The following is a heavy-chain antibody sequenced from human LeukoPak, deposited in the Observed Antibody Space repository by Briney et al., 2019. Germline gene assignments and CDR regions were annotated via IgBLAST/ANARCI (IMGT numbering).Heavy chain of an antibody. CDR3: ARGGKMVRNYYGMDD. D-gene: IGHD3-10*01. V-gene: IGHV4-34*01. J-gene: IGHJ6*04. Sequence: SETLSLTCAVYGGSFSGYYWSWIRQPPGKGLEWIGEINHSGSTNYNPSLKSRVTISVDTSKNQFSLKLSSVTAADTAVYYCARGGKMVRNYYGMDDWGKGTTVTVSS. CDR1: GGSFSGYY. CDR2: INHSGST.